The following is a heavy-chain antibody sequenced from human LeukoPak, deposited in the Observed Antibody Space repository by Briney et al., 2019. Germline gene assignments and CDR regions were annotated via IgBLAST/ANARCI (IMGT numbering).Heavy chain of an antibody. J-gene: IGHJ4*02. V-gene: IGHV3-30-3*01. CDR3: ARDGGDSTTYCSSALCYSFNY. CDR2: ISYDGSNK. D-gene: IGHD2-2*02. Sequence: SGTSLRLSCAASGFTFSSYAMHWVRQAPGKGLEWVAVISYDGSNKYYADSVKGRFTISRDNSKNTLYLQMNSLRAEDTALYYCARDGGDSTTYCSSALCYSFNYWGQGTLVTVSS. CDR1: GFTFSSYA.